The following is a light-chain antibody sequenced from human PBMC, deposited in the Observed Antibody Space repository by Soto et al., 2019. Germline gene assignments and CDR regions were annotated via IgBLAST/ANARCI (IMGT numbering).Light chain of an antibody. CDR2: GAS. CDR1: QSVSNN. Sequence: DIVMTQSPATLSVSPGERATLSCRASQSVSNNLAWYQQKPGQAPRLLIYGASTRATGIPARFSGGGAGTKFTLTITSLQSEDFAVYYCQQYDDWPGTFGQGTKVEI. J-gene: IGKJ1*01. CDR3: QQYDDWPGT. V-gene: IGKV3-15*01.